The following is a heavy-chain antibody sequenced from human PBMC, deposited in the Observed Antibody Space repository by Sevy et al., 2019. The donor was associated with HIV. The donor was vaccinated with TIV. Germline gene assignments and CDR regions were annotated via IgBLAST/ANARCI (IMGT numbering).Heavy chain of an antibody. Sequence: KQSQTLSLTCAISGDSVSSNSAAWNWIRQSPSRGLEWLGRTYYRSKWYNDYAVSVKSRITINPDTSKNQFSLQLNSVTPEDTAVYYCARAEFYCNCGVCLYYYYGMDVWGQRTTVTVSS. V-gene: IGHV6-1*01. D-gene: IGHD2-8*02. CDR3: ARAEFYCNCGVCLYYYYGMDV. CDR1: GDSVSSNSAA. J-gene: IGHJ6*02. CDR2: TYYRSKWYN.